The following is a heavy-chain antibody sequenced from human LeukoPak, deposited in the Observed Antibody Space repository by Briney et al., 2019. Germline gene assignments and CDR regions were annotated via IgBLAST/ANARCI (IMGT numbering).Heavy chain of an antibody. D-gene: IGHD3-3*01. V-gene: IGHV1-69*01. J-gene: IGHJ6*02. CDR2: IIPIFGTA. CDR1: GGTFSIYA. Sequence: GSSVKVSFKASGGTFSIYAISWVRQAPGQGLEWMGGIIPIFGTANYAQKFQGRVTITADESTSTAYMELSSLRSEDTAVYYCASGSRYYPLRFLEWLRPYYYYGMDVWGQGTTVTVSS. CDR3: ASGSRYYPLRFLEWLRPYYYYGMDV.